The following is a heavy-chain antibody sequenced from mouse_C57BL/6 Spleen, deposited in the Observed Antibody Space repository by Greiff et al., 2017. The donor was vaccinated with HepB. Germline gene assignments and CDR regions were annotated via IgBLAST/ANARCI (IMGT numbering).Heavy chain of an antibody. J-gene: IGHJ1*03. CDR2: IDPANGNT. V-gene: IGHV14-3*01. CDR1: GFNIKNTY. Sequence: VQLKQSVAELVRPGASVKLSCTASGFNIKNTYMHWVKQRPEQGLEWIGRIDPANGNTKYAPKFQGKATITADTSSNTAYLQLSSLTSEDTAIYYCARSDDYYGSSYWYFDVWGTGTTVTVSS. CDR3: ARSDDYYGSSYWYFDV. D-gene: IGHD1-1*01.